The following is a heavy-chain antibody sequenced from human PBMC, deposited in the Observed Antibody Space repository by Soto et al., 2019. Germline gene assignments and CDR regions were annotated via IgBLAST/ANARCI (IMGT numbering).Heavy chain of an antibody. J-gene: IGHJ5*02. Sequence: PGGSLRLSCAASGFTFSDYWMNWVRQAPGKGPVWVSRIDSDGSSTSYADSVKGRFTISRDNAKNTLYLQMNSLRAEDTAVYYCAKSNWFDPWGQGSLVTVSS. CDR1: GFTFSDYW. V-gene: IGHV3-74*01. CDR3: AKSNWFDP. CDR2: IDSDGSST.